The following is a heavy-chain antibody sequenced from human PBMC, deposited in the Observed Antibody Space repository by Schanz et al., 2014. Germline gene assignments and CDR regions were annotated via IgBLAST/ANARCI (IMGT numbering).Heavy chain of an antibody. CDR1: GFTFSEVY. CDR3: AKEESPPSLVDY. Sequence: VRLVESGGGLVEPGGSLRLSCSGSGFTFSEVYMSWVRQAPGKGLEWVAAISYDGSNQYYTDSVKGRFTVSRDNSKNTVYLQMNSLRAEDTAVYYCAKEESPPSLVDYWGQGTLVTVSS. CDR2: ISYDGSNQ. J-gene: IGHJ4*02. V-gene: IGHV3-30*18.